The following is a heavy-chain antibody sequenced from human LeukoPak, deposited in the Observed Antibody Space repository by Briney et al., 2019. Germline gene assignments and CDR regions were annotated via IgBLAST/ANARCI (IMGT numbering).Heavy chain of an antibody. CDR2: IKEDGSKT. CDR1: AFTFSNYW. D-gene: IGHD4-23*01. Sequence: GGSLRLSCEASAFTFSNYWMSWVRQAPGKGLEWVANIKEDGSKTNYVDSVKGRFTISRDNAKNSLYLQMNSLRVEDTAVYYCARDRGYSGFDYWGQGTLVTVSS. V-gene: IGHV3-7*01. J-gene: IGHJ4*02. CDR3: ARDRGYSGFDY.